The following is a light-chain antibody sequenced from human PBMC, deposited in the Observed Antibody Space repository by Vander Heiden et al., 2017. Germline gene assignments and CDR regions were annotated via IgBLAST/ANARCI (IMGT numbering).Light chain of an antibody. CDR2: EVS. CDR3: MSYAGSNTLV. V-gene: IGLV2-8*01. J-gene: IGLJ2*01. CDR1: SSDVGKYNY. Sequence: QSALTQPPSASGSPGQPVPIACTGTSSDVGKYNYVSWYQQHPGKAPKLLIYEVSKRPSGVPDRFSGSKSGNTASLTVSGLQPEDEADYYCMSYAGSNTLVFGGGTKLTVL.